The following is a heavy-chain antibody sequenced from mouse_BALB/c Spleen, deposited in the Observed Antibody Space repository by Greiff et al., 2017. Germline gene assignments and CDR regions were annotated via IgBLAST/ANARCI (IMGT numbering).Heavy chain of an antibody. Sequence: EVKLMESGGGLVKPGGSLKLSCAASGFTFSSYAMSWVRQTPEKRLEWVATISSGGSYTYYPDSVKGRFTISRDNAKNTLYLQMSSLRSEDTAMYYCARHSGTTGFDYWGQGTTLTVSS. D-gene: IGHD1-1*01. CDR1: GFTFSSYA. V-gene: IGHV5-9-3*01. CDR2: ISSGGSYT. CDR3: ARHSGTTGFDY. J-gene: IGHJ2*01.